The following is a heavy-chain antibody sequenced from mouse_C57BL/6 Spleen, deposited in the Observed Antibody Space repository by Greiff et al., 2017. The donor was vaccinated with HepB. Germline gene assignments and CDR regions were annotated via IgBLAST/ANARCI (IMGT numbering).Heavy chain of an antibody. Sequence: QVQLQQPGAELVRPGSSVKLSCKASGYTFTSYWMHWVKQRPLQGLEWIGNINPSDSETHYNQKFKDKATLTVDKSSSTAYMQLSSLTSEDSAVYYCASHYYGSSYGYFDVWGTGTTVTVSS. V-gene: IGHV1-52*01. J-gene: IGHJ1*03. CDR1: GYTFTSYW. CDR2: INPSDSET. D-gene: IGHD1-1*01. CDR3: ASHYYGSSYGYFDV.